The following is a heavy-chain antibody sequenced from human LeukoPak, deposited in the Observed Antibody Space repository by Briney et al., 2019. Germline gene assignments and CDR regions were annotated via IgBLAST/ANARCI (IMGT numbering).Heavy chain of an antibody. D-gene: IGHD6-19*01. J-gene: IGHJ6*02. Sequence: ASVKVSCKASGYTFTGYYMHWVRQAPGQGLEWMGWINPNSGGTNYAQKFQGRVTMTRNPSISTAYMELSSLRSEDTAVYYCARGYGYSSTFAGYYYYGMDVWGQGTTVTVSS. CDR2: INPNSGGT. V-gene: IGHV1-2*02. CDR3: ARGYGYSSTFAGYYYYGMDV. CDR1: GYTFTGYY.